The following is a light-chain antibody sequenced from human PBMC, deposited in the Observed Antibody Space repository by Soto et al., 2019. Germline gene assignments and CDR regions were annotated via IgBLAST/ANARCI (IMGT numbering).Light chain of an antibody. CDR3: QEYNSYWA. J-gene: IGKJ1*01. V-gene: IGKV1-5*03. CDR1: QSIGSW. Sequence: IQMTQSPSTLSASVGDRVTITCRASQSIGSWLAWYQQKPGTAPKLLIYKASSLESGVPSRFSGSGSGTEFTLTISSLQPDDFATYYCQEYNSYWAFGQGTKVEI. CDR2: KAS.